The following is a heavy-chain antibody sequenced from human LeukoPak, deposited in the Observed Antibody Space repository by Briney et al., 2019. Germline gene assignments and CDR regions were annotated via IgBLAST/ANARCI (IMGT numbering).Heavy chain of an antibody. D-gene: IGHD2-2*01. Sequence: SETLSLTCTVSGGSISSSSYYWGWIRQPPGKGLEWVADIYYSGITNYNPSLKSRVTISVDTSKNQFSLNLNSVTAADTAIYYCARAGISSLVVSHWGQGTLVTVSS. CDR3: ARAGISSLVVSH. J-gene: IGHJ4*02. V-gene: IGHV4-61*05. CDR1: GGSISSSSYY. CDR2: IYYSGIT.